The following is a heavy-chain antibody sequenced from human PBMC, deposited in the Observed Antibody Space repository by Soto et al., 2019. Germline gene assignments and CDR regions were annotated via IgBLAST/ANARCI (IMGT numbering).Heavy chain of an antibody. CDR2: IWYDGSNK. J-gene: IGHJ6*02. CDR3: ARDLIRDRVPYYYYGMDV. V-gene: IGHV3-33*01. CDR1: GFTFSSYG. D-gene: IGHD2-8*01. Sequence: PGGSLRLACAASGFTFSSYGMHWVRQAPGKGLEWVAVIWYDGSNKYYADSVKGRFTISRDNSKNTLYLQMNSLRAEDTAVYYSARDLIRDRVPYYYYGMDVWGQGTTVTVSS.